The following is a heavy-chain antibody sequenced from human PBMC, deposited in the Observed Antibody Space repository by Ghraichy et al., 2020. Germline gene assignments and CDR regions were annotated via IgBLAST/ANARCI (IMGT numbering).Heavy chain of an antibody. CDR1: GFTFSSYA. V-gene: IGHV3-23*01. CDR3: AKDFNYDFWSGYLYYGMDV. J-gene: IGHJ6*02. CDR2: ISGSGIST. D-gene: IGHD3-3*01. Sequence: LSLTCAASGFTFSSYAMNWVRQAPGKGLEWVSAISGSGISTDYADSVKGRFTISRDNSKNTLYLQMNSLRAEDTAVYYCAKDFNYDFWSGYLYYGMDVGGQGTTVTVSS.